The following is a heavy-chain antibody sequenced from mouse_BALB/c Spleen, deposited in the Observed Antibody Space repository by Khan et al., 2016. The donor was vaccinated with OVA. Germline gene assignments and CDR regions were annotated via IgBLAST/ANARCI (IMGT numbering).Heavy chain of an antibody. D-gene: IGHD3-2*02. CDR1: GYIFTSYW. J-gene: IGHJ2*01. Sequence: QMQLEESGAELVRPGASVKLSCKTSGYIFTSYWIHWVKQRSGQGLEWIARIYPGTDNTYYNEKLKDKATLTADKSSSTAYMQLSSLKSEDSAVCFCSREEALYSFDYWGQGTTLTGSS. V-gene: IGHV1-76*01. CDR2: IYPGTDNT. CDR3: SREEALYSFDY.